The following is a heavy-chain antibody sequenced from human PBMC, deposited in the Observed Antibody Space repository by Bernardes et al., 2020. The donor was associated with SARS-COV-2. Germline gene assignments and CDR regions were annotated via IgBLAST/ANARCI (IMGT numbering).Heavy chain of an antibody. Sequence: GGSLRLSCAASGFTFDDYGMSWVRQAPGKGLEWVSGINWNGGSAGYADSVKGRFTISRDNAKNSLYLQINSLTAEDTALYHCARVGGSALGIPVDAFDVWGQGTSVAVS. CDR1: GFTFDDYG. CDR2: INWNGGSA. J-gene: IGHJ3*01. CDR3: ARVGGSALGIPVDAFDV. V-gene: IGHV3-20*01. D-gene: IGHD7-27*01.